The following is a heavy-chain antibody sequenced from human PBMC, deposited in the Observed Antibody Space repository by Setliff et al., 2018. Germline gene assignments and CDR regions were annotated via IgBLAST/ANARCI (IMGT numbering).Heavy chain of an antibody. V-gene: IGHV4-39*07. J-gene: IGHJ6*02. CDR2: IYYSGST. CDR1: GGSISSSSYY. D-gene: IGHD6-13*01. CDR3: ARVLAAAGYYYYGMDV. Sequence: SETLSLTCTVSGGSISSSSYYWGWIRQPPGKGLEWIGSIYYSGSTYYNPSLKSRVTISVDTSKNQFFLKLSSVTAADTAVYYCARVLAAAGYYYYGMDVWGQGTTVTVSS.